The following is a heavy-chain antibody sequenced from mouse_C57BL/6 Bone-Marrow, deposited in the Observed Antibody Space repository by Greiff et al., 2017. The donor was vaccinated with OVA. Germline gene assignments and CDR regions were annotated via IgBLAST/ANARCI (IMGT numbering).Heavy chain of an antibody. Sequence: QVQLQQPGAELVKPGASVKLSCKASGYTFTSYWMHWVKQRPGRGLEWIGRIDPGSGGTKYNEKFKSKATLTVDKPSSTAYMQLSSMTYEDFAVYYCAIEGFYDGESCYYYAMDYWGQGTSVTVSS. J-gene: IGHJ4*01. CDR1: GYTFTSYW. V-gene: IGHV1-72*01. CDR2: IDPGSGGT. D-gene: IGHD2-3*01. CDR3: AIEGFYDGESCYYYAMDY.